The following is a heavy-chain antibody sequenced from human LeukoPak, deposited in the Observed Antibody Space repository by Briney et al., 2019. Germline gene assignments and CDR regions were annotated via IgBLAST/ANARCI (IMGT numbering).Heavy chain of an antibody. Sequence: PGGSLRLSCTASGFTFGDYAMSWVRQAPGKGLEWVSSISSSSSYIYYADSVKGRFTISRDNAKNSLYLQMNSLRAEDTAVYYCARGEIVGATTPLDYWGQGTLVTVSS. V-gene: IGHV3-21*01. CDR3: ARGEIVGATTPLDY. CDR2: ISSSSSYI. D-gene: IGHD1-26*01. J-gene: IGHJ4*02. CDR1: GFTFGDYA.